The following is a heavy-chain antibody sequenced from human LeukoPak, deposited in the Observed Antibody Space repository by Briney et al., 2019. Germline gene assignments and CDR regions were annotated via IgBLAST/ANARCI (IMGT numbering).Heavy chain of an antibody. V-gene: IGHV3-21*01. CDR1: GFTFSSYS. CDR2: LSSSSSYI. Sequence: PGGSLRLSCAASGFTFSSYSMNWVRQAPGKGLEWVSSLSSSSSYIYYADSVKGRFTISRDNAKNSLYLQMSSLRAEDTAVYYCARSEYCSGGSCPIDYWGQGTLVTVSS. CDR3: ARSEYCSGGSCPIDY. D-gene: IGHD2-15*01. J-gene: IGHJ4*02.